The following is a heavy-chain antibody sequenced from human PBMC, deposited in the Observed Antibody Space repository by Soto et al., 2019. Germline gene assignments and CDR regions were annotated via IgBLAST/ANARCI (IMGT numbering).Heavy chain of an antibody. CDR3: GRQPGHCGSTTCFGYYSVDV. V-gene: IGHV4-39*01. CDR2: IYYSGST. D-gene: IGHD2-2*01. CDR1: GGSISSSSYS. Sequence: QLQLQESGPRLVKPSETLSLTCSVSGGSISSSSYSWGWIRQPPGKGLEWIGNIYYSGSTNYNPSLEGRVAIFPDPPNNQLSLRLSSVTATDTAVYYCGRQPGHCGSTTCFGYYSVDVWSQGTTVTVS. J-gene: IGHJ6*02.